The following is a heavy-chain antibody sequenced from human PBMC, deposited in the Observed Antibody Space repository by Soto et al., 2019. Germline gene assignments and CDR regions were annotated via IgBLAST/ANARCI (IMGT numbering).Heavy chain of an antibody. Sequence: QVQLVQSGPEVKKPGASVKVSCEASGYTFTTSGISWVRQAPGQGLEWMGWISTYNGDTNSAQKLQGRGTMTADTSKGTAYMELMSLKSDDTAVYYCARQGSWPYYYYGLDVWGQGTTVTVSS. J-gene: IGHJ6*02. CDR2: ISTYNGDT. CDR3: ARQGSWPYYYYGLDV. CDR1: GYTFTTSG. D-gene: IGHD1-26*01. V-gene: IGHV1-18*01.